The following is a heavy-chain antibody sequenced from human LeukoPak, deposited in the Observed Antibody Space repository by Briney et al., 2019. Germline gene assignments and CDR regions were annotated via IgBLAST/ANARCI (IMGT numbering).Heavy chain of an antibody. CDR3: ARRAGGYSHPYDY. CDR2: INWNGGST. CDR1: GFTFDDYG. V-gene: IGHV3-20*04. Sequence: PGGSLRLSCAASGFTFDDYGMSWVRQAPGKGLEWVSGINWNGGSTGYADSVKGRFTISRDNSKNTLYLQMNSLRAEDTAVYYCARRAGGYSHPYDYWGQGILVTVSS. D-gene: IGHD4-23*01. J-gene: IGHJ4*02.